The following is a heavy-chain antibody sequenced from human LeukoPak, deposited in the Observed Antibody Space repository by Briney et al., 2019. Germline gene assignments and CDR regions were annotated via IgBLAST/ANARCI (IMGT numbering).Heavy chain of an antibody. CDR3: AKDSLGGQLVFDY. CDR1: GFTFSSYA. J-gene: IGHJ4*02. D-gene: IGHD6-13*01. CDR2: ISGSGGST. V-gene: IGHV3-23*01. Sequence: GGSLRLSCAASGFTFSSYAMSWVRQAPGKGLEWVSAISGSGGSTYYADSVKGRFTTSRDNSKNTLYLQMNSLRAEDTAVYYCAKDSLGGQLVFDYWGQGTLVTVSS.